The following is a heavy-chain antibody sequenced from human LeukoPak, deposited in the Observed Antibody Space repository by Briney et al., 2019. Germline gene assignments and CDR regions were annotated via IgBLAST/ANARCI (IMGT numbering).Heavy chain of an antibody. J-gene: IGHJ5*02. Sequence: GSLTLSCAASGFTFSSYAMSWVGQAPGKGLEWVSGISSTGGSTYYADSVKGRFTISRDNSKNTLYLQMNSLTAEDTAVYYCARGYSSLDPWGQGTLVTVTS. CDR2: ISSTGGST. D-gene: IGHD6-19*01. CDR1: GFTFSSYA. V-gene: IGHV3-23*01. CDR3: ARGYSSLDP.